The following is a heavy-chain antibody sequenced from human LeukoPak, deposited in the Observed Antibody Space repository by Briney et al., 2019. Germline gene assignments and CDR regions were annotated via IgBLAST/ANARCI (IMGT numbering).Heavy chain of an antibody. CDR1: GGSISSYY. CDR3: AGGTYYYFDY. D-gene: IGHD1-26*01. CDR2: VYYSGSA. V-gene: IGHV4-59*01. Sequence: SETLSLNCSVSGGSISSYYWILIRQPPGHGLEWIGYVYYSGSAHYNPSLKSRVTISVDTSKNQFSLKVSSVTAADTAIYYCAGGTYYYFDYWGQGTLVTVSS. J-gene: IGHJ4*02.